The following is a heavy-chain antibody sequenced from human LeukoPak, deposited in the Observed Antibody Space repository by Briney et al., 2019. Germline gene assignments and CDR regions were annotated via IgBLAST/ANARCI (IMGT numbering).Heavy chain of an antibody. CDR2: IYYSGST. CDR3: ARGARGYSGYEGHYFDS. D-gene: IGHD5-12*01. CDR1: GGSITNYY. V-gene: IGHV4-59*01. Sequence: SETLSLTCTVSGGSITNYYWSWIRQPPGKGLEWIGYIYYSGSTNYNPSLKSRVTISIDTSKKQFSLKLSSVTAADTAVYYCARGARGYSGYEGHYFDSWGQGTLVTVSS. J-gene: IGHJ4*02.